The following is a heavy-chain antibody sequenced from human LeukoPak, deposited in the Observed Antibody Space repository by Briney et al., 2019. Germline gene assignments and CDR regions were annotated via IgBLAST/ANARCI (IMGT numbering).Heavy chain of an antibody. CDR1: GFTVSSNY. CDR2: IYSGGST. D-gene: IGHD5-18*01. CDR3: AKDPLNTLMVSPIFDY. J-gene: IGHJ4*02. V-gene: IGHV3-53*01. Sequence: AGGSLRLSCAASGFTVSSNYMSWVRQAPGKGLEWVSVIYSGGSTYYAASVKGRFIVSRDTSKNTLYLQMNSLRAEDTAVYYCAKDPLNTLMVSPIFDYWGQGTLVTVSS.